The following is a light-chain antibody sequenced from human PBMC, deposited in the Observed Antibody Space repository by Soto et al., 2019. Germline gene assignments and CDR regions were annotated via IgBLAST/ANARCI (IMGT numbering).Light chain of an antibody. Sequence: ETVLTQSPATLSVSPGERVTLSCRASQSLNSNLAWYQQKLGQAPRVLIYSASTRATGVPARFSGSGSGTAFILTINSLQSEDFGLYYCHEYNTGPWTFGQGTRVEIK. V-gene: IGKV3-15*01. CDR2: SAS. CDR3: HEYNTGPWT. CDR1: QSLNSN. J-gene: IGKJ1*01.